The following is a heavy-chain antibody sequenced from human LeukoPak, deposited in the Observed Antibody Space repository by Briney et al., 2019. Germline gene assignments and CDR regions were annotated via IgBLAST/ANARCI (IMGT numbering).Heavy chain of an antibody. Sequence: SETLSLTCTVSGGSISSHYWSWIRQPPGKGLEWIGYIYYSGSTNYNPSLKSRVTISVDTSKNQFSLKLSSVTAADTAVYYCARDLGGFDYWGQGTPVTASS. CDR3: ARDLGGFDY. CDR2: IYYSGST. J-gene: IGHJ4*02. CDR1: GGSISSHY. V-gene: IGHV4-59*11. D-gene: IGHD3-16*01.